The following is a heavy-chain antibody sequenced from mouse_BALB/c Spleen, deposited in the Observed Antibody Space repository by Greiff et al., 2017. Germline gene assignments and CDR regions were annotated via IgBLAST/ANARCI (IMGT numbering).Heavy chain of an antibody. V-gene: IGHV14-3*02. CDR3: ARRGLSNAMDY. D-gene: IGHD3-1*01. Sequence: VQLKQSGAELVKPGASVKLSCTASGFNIKDTYMHWVKQRPEQGLEWIGRIDPANGNTKYDPKFQGKATITADTSSNTAYLQLSSLTSEDTAVYYCARRGLSNAMDYWGEGTSDTVSS. CDR2: IDPANGNT. CDR1: GFNIKDTY. J-gene: IGHJ4*01.